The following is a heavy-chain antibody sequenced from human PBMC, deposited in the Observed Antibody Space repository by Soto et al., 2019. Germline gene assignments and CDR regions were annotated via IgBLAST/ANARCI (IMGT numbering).Heavy chain of an antibody. CDR3: ARRLAIGSEVNWFDP. J-gene: IGHJ5*02. D-gene: IGHD2-21*01. CDR1: GYTFTSYG. Sequence: ASVKVSCKASGYTFTSYGISWVRHAPGQGLEWMGWISAYNGNTNYAQKLQGRVTMTTDTSTSTAYMELRSLRSDDTAVYYCARRLAIGSEVNWFDPWGQGTLVTVSS. CDR2: ISAYNGNT. V-gene: IGHV1-18*01.